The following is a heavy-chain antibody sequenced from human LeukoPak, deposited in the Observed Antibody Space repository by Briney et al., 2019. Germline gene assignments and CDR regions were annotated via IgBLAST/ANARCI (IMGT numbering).Heavy chain of an antibody. CDR1: GFTFSSYS. CDR3: ARVLRPFTVVAAPCDY. Sequence: PGGSLRLSCAASGFTFSSYSMNWVRQAPGKGLEWVSYISSSSSTIYYADSVKGRFTISRDNAKNSLYLQMNSLRAEDTAVYYCARVLRPFTVVAAPCDYWGQGTLVTVSS. CDR2: ISSSSSTI. V-gene: IGHV3-48*04. J-gene: IGHJ4*02. D-gene: IGHD2-15*01.